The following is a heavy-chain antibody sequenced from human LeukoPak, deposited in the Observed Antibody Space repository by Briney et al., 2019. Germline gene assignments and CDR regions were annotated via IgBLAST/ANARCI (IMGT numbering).Heavy chain of an antibody. CDR2: INHSGST. D-gene: IGHD3-10*01. CDR3: ARSGSGSHTYYYYGMDV. CDR1: GGSFSGYY. Sequence: PSETLSLTCAVYGGSFSGYYWNWIRQPPGKGLEWIGEINHSGSTNYNPPLKSRVTISVDTSKNQFSLKLSSVTAADTAVYYCARSGSGSHTYYYYGMDVWGQGTTVTVSS. V-gene: IGHV4-34*01. J-gene: IGHJ6*02.